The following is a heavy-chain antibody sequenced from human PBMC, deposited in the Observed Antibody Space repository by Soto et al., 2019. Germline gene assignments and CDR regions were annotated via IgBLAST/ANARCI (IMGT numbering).Heavy chain of an antibody. CDR3: ARDSPQYYYDSSGYPFDP. Sequence: SVKVSCKASGGTFSSYAISWVRQAPGQGLEWMGGIIPIFGTANYAQKFQGRVTITADKSTSTAYMELSSLRSEDTAVYYCARDSPQYYYDSSGYPFDPWGQGTLATVSS. D-gene: IGHD3-22*01. J-gene: IGHJ5*02. V-gene: IGHV1-69*06. CDR1: GGTFSSYA. CDR2: IIPIFGTA.